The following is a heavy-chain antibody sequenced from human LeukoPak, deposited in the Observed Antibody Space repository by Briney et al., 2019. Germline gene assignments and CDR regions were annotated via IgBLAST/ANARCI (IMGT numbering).Heavy chain of an antibody. D-gene: IGHD4-17*01. J-gene: IGHJ4*02. CDR3: ARVPSGTVTTYLDY. Sequence: ASVKVSCKASGGTFSSYGISWVRQAPGQGLEWMGWISAYNGNTNYAQKLQGRVTMTTDTSTSTAYMELRSLRSDDTAVYYCARVPSGTVTTYLDYWGQGTLVTVSS. CDR1: GGTFSSYG. CDR2: ISAYNGNT. V-gene: IGHV1-18*01.